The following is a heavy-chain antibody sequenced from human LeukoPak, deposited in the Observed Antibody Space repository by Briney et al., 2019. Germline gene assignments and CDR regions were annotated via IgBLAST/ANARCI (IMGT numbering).Heavy chain of an antibody. V-gene: IGHV1-3*01. CDR1: GYTFTSYA. CDR2: INAGNGNT. J-gene: IGHJ4*02. CDR3: ARAERAIAAAEADY. Sequence: GASVKVSCTASGYTFTSYAMHWVRQAPGQRLEWMGWINAGNGNTKYSQKFQGRVTITRDTSASTAYMELSSLRSEDTAVYYCARAERAIAAAEADYWGQGTLVTVSS. D-gene: IGHD6-13*01.